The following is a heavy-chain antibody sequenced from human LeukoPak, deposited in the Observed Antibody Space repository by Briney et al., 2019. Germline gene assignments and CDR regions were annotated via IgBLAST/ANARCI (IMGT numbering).Heavy chain of an antibody. CDR3: ARERQGIAAAGSIVFDP. CDR2: IIPIFGTA. D-gene: IGHD6-13*01. CDR1: GGTFSSHA. V-gene: IGHV1-69*13. J-gene: IGHJ5*02. Sequence: VKVSCKASGGTFSSHAISWVRQAPGQGLEWMGGIIPIFGTANYAQKFQGRVTITADESTSTAYMELSSLRSEDTAVYYCARERQGIAAAGSIVFDPWGQGTLVTVSS.